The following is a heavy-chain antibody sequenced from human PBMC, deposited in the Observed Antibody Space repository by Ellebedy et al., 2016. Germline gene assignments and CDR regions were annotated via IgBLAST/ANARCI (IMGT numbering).Heavy chain of an antibody. CDR3: ARGPAYVYGQYYYYHHIDV. CDR1: GGSFTGYY. V-gene: IGHV4-34*01. D-gene: IGHD3-10*01. Sequence: GSLRLSXAVYGGSFTGYYWTWIRQPPGKGLEWIGEINHSGITKYNPSLKSRVNISIDTSKSQFSLKLSSVTAADTAVYYCARGPAYVYGQYYYYHHIDVWGKGTTVTVSS. J-gene: IGHJ6*03. CDR2: INHSGIT.